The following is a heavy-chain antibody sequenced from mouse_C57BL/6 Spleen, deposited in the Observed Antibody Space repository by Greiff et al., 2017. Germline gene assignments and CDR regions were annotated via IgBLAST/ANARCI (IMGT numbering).Heavy chain of an antibody. D-gene: IGHD1-1*01. CDR2: IRLKADNYAT. J-gene: IGHJ4*01. Sequence: EVKVVESGGGLVQPGGSMKLSCVASGFTFSNYWMNWVRQSPEKGLEWVAQIRLKADNYATHYAESVKGRFTISRDDSKSSVYLQMNNLRAEDTGIYYCTAPFYYDGSKGSSYYAMDYWGQGTSVTVSS. CDR3: TAPFYYDGSKGSSYYAMDY. V-gene: IGHV6-3*01. CDR1: GFTFSNYW.